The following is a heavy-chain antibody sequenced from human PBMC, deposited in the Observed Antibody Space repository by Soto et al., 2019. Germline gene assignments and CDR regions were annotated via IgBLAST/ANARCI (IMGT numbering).Heavy chain of an antibody. Sequence: EVQLVESGGGLVQPGGSLRLSCEASGFTFSNYWIHWVRQAPGKGLVWLSRIKGDASTTNYADSVMGRFTISRDNAKNTLYLQKNSLRAEDTAVYYCARGGRDYYYMDVWGKGITVTVSS. CDR2: IKGDASTT. CDR1: GFTFSNYW. J-gene: IGHJ6*03. V-gene: IGHV3-74*01. CDR3: ARGGRDYYYMDV.